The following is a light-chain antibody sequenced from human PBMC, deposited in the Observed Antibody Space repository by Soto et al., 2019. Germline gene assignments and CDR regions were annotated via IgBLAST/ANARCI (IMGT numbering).Light chain of an antibody. CDR2: SNN. V-gene: IGLV1-44*01. CDR3: AAWDDSLNGPYV. CDR1: SSNIGSNT. Sequence: QSVLTQPPSASGTPGQRVTISCSGSSSNIGSNTVNWYQQLPGTAPKLLIYSNNQRPSGVPDRFSGSKSGTSASLAISGLQSEDEADYYCAAWDDSLNGPYVFGTGTQVTVL. J-gene: IGLJ1*01.